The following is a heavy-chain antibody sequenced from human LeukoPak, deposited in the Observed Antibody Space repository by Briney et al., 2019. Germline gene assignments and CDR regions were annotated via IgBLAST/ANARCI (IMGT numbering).Heavy chain of an antibody. CDR1: GYSISSGYY. CDR3: ARDYYGSGSYYFDY. V-gene: IGHV4-38-2*02. Sequence: SETLSLTCTVSGYSISSGYYWGWIRQPPGKGLEWIGRIYTSGSTNYNPSLKSRVTMSVDTSKNQFSLKLSSVTAADTAVYYCARDYYGSGSYYFDYWGQGTLVTVSS. CDR2: IYTSGST. J-gene: IGHJ4*02. D-gene: IGHD3-10*01.